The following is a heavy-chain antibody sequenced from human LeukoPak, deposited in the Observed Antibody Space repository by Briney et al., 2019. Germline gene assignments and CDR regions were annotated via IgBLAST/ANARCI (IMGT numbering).Heavy chain of an antibody. D-gene: IGHD4-17*01. J-gene: IGHJ4*02. CDR2: IRRRANDGTT. Sequence: HPGGSLRLSCTGSGFNFGDYGLSWVRQAPAKGLEWIGFIRRRANDGTTEYAASVKGRFTMSRDDSKSIVYLQMNGLQTEDTALYYCTRADGDYDHHFFDYWGQGTQVIVSS. V-gene: IGHV3-49*04. CDR1: GFNFGDYG. CDR3: TRADGDYDHHFFDY.